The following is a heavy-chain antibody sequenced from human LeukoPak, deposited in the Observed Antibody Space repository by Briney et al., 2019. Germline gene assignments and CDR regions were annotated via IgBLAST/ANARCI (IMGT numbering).Heavy chain of an antibody. Sequence: GGPLRLSCAASGFTFSDYSMIWVRQAPGKGLEWVSSFTSSSNYIYYAEPVKGRFAVSRDNAKNSLYLQTNSLRAEDTAVYYCARDYTGTLDYWGQGTLVTVSS. CDR2: FTSSSNYI. CDR1: GFTFSDYS. V-gene: IGHV3-21*01. CDR3: ARDYTGTLDY. J-gene: IGHJ4*02. D-gene: IGHD1-1*01.